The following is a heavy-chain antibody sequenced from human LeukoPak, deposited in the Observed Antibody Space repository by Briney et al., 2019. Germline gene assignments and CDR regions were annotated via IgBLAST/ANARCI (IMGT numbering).Heavy chain of an antibody. CDR3: ARDYSRLLDV. CDR1: GVTFSSYS. J-gene: IGHJ6*02. CDR2: ISSDSDYI. D-gene: IGHD4-11*01. V-gene: IGHV3-21*01. Sequence: GGSLRLSCAASGVTFSSYSMNWVRQAPGKGLEWVSSISSDSDYIYYADPVRGRFTISRDNAKNSLYLQMNSLRAEDMAVYYCARDYSRLLDVWGQGTTVTVSS.